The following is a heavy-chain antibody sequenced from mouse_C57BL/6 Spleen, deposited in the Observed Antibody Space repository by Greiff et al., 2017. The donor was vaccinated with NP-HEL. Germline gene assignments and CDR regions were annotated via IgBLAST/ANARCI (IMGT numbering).Heavy chain of an antibody. V-gene: IGHV1-42*01. CDR2: INPSTGGT. CDR3: ARWGFITTVGDY. J-gene: IGHJ4*01. Sequence: EVQLQQSGPELVKPGASVKISCKASGYSFTGYYMNWVKQSPEKSLEWIGEINPSTGGTTYNQKFKAKATLTVDKSSSTAYMQLKSLTSEDSAVYYCARWGFITTVGDYWGQGTSVTVSS. D-gene: IGHD1-1*01. CDR1: GYSFTGYY.